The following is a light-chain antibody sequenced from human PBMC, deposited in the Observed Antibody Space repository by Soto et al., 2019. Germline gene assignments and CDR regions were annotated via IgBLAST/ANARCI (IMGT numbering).Light chain of an antibody. CDR3: QQYGGYPWT. CDR2: KAS. Sequence: DIQMTQSPSTLSASIGDTVNINCRASQSVNSRLAWYQQRPGKTPRILIYKASSLEREVPSRFSGSGSGTEYTLTIRNLEPDDFATYYCQQYGGYPWTFGQGTEVEVK. J-gene: IGKJ1*01. CDR1: QSVNSR. V-gene: IGKV1-5*03.